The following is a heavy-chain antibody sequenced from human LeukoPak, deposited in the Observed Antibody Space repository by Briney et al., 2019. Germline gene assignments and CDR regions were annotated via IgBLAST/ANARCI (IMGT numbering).Heavy chain of an antibody. CDR1: SGSITNYY. V-gene: IGHV4-59*01. J-gene: IGHJ4*02. D-gene: IGHD3-10*01. Sequence: SETLSLTCTVSSGSITNYYWSWIRQPPGKGLGWIGFIYYSGNTNYNPSLKSRVTISVDTSKNQFSLKLSSMTAADTAVYYCARGALLWFGDRMEYYFDYWGQGTLLTVSS. CDR3: ARGALLWFGDRMEYYFDY. CDR2: IYYSGNT.